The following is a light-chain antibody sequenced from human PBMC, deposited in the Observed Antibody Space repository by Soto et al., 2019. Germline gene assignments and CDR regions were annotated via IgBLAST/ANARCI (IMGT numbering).Light chain of an antibody. CDR1: QDINNY. CDR2: DAS. CDR3: QQYDNLPRWT. Sequence: DLQMTQSPSSLSASVGDRVTISCQASQDINNYLNWYQQKPGQATKLLIYDASNLQTGVPSRFSGSGSGTDFTFTISSLQHEDVATYYCQQYDNLPRWTFGHGTKVDLK. V-gene: IGKV1-33*01. J-gene: IGKJ1*01.